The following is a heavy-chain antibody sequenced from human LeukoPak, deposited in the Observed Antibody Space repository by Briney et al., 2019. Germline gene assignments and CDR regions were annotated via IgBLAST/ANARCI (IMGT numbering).Heavy chain of an antibody. V-gene: IGHV3-30-3*02. CDR2: ISYDGSNK. CDR3: AKRGLGSYGYYYYGMDV. D-gene: IGHD3-16*01. J-gene: IGHJ6*02. Sequence: PGGSLRLSCAASGFTFSSYAMHWVRQAPGKGLEWVAVISYDGSNKYYADSVKGRFTISRDNSKNTLYLQMNSLRAEDTAVYYCAKRGLGSYGYYYYGMDVWGQGTTVTVSS. CDR1: GFTFSSYA.